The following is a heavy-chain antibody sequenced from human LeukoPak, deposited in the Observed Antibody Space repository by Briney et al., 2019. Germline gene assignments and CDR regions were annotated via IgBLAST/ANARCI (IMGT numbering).Heavy chain of an antibody. J-gene: IGHJ4*02. CDR2: ISGSGGST. CDR3: AKDQSRGDYFFGPPLPPDY. V-gene: IGHV3-23*01. CDR1: GFTFSSYA. D-gene: IGHD4-17*01. Sequence: PGGSLRLSCAASGFTFSSYAMSWVRQAPGKGLEWGLAISGSGGSTYYADSVKGRFTFSRDNSKNTLYLQMNSLRAEDTAVYYCAKDQSRGDYFFGPPLPPDYWGQGTLVTVSS.